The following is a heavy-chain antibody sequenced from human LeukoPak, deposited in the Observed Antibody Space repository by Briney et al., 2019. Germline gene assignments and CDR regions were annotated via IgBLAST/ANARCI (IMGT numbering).Heavy chain of an antibody. CDR1: GYSFANYW. CDR3: ARQQRYFDWFGQNAFDI. V-gene: IGHV5-51*01. J-gene: IGHJ3*02. CDR2: IFPGDSDT. D-gene: IGHD3-9*01. Sequence: GESLKISCTGSGYSFANYWIGWVRQMPGIGLEWMGIIFPGDSDTRYSPSLQGQVTISADKSISTAYLQWSSLKASDTAMYYCARQQRYFDWFGQNAFDIWGQGTMVTVSS.